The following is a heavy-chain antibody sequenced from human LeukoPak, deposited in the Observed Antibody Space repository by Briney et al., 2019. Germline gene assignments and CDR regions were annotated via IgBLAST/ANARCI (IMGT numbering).Heavy chain of an antibody. Sequence: PSETLSLTCTVSGGSISSYYWSWIRQPPGKGLEWIGYIYYSGSTNYNPSLKSRVSISVDTSKNQFSLKLSSVTAADTAVYYCARTTEAHSWRTRYYDYYMDVWGKGTTVTVSS. CDR1: GGSISSYY. J-gene: IGHJ6*03. V-gene: IGHV4-59*01. D-gene: IGHD6-13*01. CDR3: ARTTEAHSWRTRYYDYYMDV. CDR2: IYYSGST.